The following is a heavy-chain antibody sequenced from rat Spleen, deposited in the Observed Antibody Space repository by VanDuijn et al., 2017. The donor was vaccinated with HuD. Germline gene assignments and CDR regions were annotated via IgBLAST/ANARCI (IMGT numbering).Heavy chain of an antibody. Sequence: EVRLVETGGDLVQPGGSLRLSCVASGFTFSGYWMYWIRQAPGKRLEWVSSIKTDGTSTYYLDSVKGRFTISRDNAENTVYLQMNSLRSEDTATYYCAKDVDSGYAFDYWGQGVMVTVSS. D-gene: IGHD4-3*01. V-gene: IGHV5-58*01. CDR2: IKTDGTST. J-gene: IGHJ2*01. CDR3: AKDVDSGYAFDY. CDR1: GFTFSGYW.